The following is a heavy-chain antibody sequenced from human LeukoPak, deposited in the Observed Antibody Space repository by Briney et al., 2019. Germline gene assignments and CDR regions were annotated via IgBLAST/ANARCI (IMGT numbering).Heavy chain of an antibody. CDR2: IIPILGIA. D-gene: IGHD4-11*01. Sequence: ASVKVTCKASGGTFSSYAISWVRQAPGQGLEWMGRIIPILGIANYAQKFQGRVTITADKSTSTAYMELSSLRSEDTAVYYCARVSATVTTPFDYWGQGTLVTVSS. CDR3: ARVSATVTTPFDY. CDR1: GGTFSSYA. J-gene: IGHJ4*02. V-gene: IGHV1-69*04.